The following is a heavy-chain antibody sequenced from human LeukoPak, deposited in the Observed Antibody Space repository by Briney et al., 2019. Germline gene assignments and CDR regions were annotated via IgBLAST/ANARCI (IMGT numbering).Heavy chain of an antibody. CDR1: GYSISSGYY. CDR2: IYHSGST. J-gene: IGHJ2*01. V-gene: IGHV4-38-2*02. Sequence: PSETLSLTCTVSGYSISSGYYWGWIRQPPGKGLEWIGSIYHSGSTYYNPSLKSRVTISVDTSKNQFSLKLSSVTAADTAVYYCARDHPIVVERYFDLWGRGTLVTVSS. CDR3: ARDHPIVVERYFDL. D-gene: IGHD2-15*01.